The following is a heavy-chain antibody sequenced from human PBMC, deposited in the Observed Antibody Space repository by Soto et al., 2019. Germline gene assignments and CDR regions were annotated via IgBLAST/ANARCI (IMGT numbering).Heavy chain of an antibody. Sequence: SETLSLTCTVSGGSISSYYWSWIRQPPGKGLEWIGCVDYSGSTNYNPSLQSRVAISVDTSKNNFSLKVSSVTATDTAVYYCARQGFGPLHGLVDVWGQGTTVTVSS. D-gene: IGHD3-10*01. V-gene: IGHV4-59*08. J-gene: IGHJ6*02. CDR3: ARQGFGPLHGLVDV. CDR2: VDYSGST. CDR1: GGSISSYY.